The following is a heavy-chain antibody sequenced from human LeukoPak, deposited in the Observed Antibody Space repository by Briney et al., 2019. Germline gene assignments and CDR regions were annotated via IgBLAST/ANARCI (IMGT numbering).Heavy chain of an antibody. Sequence: GESLKISCEGSGYSITSYWISWVRQKPGKGLEWMAIIYPGDSETRYNPSFQSQVTISADKSISTAYLQWSTLKASDTAIYYCARLSSGSDSSGYYYMDVWGKGTTVTVSS. CDR1: GYSITSYW. D-gene: IGHD2-21*02. V-gene: IGHV5-51*01. CDR2: IYPGDSET. CDR3: ARLSSGSDSSGYYYMDV. J-gene: IGHJ6*03.